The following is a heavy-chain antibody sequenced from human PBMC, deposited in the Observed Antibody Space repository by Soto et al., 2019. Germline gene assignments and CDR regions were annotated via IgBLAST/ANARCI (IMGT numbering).Heavy chain of an antibody. D-gene: IGHD6-13*01. Sequence: LLVESGGGLVKPGGSLRLSCAGSGLSFSRYAMNLVRQAPGKGLEWVASISGTASHIRYADSVRGRFTISKDDAKNSLSLPMPSLRAEDTAVYFCAKGRGAAYYFDFWGRGTLVSVSS. CDR3: AKGRGAAYYFDF. CDR1: GLSFSRYA. CDR2: ISGTASHI. J-gene: IGHJ4*02. V-gene: IGHV3-21*01.